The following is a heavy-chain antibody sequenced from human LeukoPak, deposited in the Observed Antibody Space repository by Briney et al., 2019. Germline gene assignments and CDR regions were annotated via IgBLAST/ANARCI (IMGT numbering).Heavy chain of an antibody. CDR2: INPKNAGT. J-gene: IGHJ4*02. Sequence: GASVKVSCKASGYTFTGHYMHWVRQVPGQGLEWMGWINPKNAGTNYAQKFQGRVTMTRDTSISTVYMELSRLRSDDTAVYYCAKTLYIAAAPGGLDYWGQGTLVTVSS. CDR3: AKTLYIAAAPGGLDY. CDR1: GYTFTGHY. D-gene: IGHD6-13*01. V-gene: IGHV1-2*02.